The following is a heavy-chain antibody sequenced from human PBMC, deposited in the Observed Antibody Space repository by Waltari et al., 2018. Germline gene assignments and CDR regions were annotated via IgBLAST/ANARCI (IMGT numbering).Heavy chain of an antibody. CDR1: GGSISSGSYY. Sequence: QVQLQESGPGLVKPSQTLSLTCTVSGGSISSGSYYWSWIRQPAGKGLEWIGYIFTSGSTNYNHSLKSRGTISVDTSKNQFSLKLSSVTAADTAVYYCARGGNSWGTYYYYGMDVWGQGTTVTVSS. D-gene: IGHD2-21*02. V-gene: IGHV4-61*09. J-gene: IGHJ6*02. CDR3: ARGGNSWGTYYYYGMDV. CDR2: IFTSGST.